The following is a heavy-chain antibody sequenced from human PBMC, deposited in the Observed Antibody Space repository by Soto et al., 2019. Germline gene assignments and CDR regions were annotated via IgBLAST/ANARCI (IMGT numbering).Heavy chain of an antibody. CDR2: ISSSGSTI. D-gene: IGHD2-2*01. CDR1: GFTFSSYE. CDR3: AREGWYQPGYYYYYYGMDV. V-gene: IGHV3-48*03. Sequence: EVQLVESGGGLVQPGGSLRLSCAASGFTFSSYEMNWVRQAPGKGLEWVSYISSSGSTIYYADSVKGRFTISRDNAENSLYLQMNSLRAEDTAVYYCAREGWYQPGYYYYYYGMDVWGQGTTVTVSS. J-gene: IGHJ6*02.